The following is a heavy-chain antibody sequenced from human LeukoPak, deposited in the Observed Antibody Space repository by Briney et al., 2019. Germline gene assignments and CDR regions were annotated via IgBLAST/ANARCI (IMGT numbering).Heavy chain of an antibody. V-gene: IGHV4-59*08. J-gene: IGHJ4*02. CDR3: ARHLTTTNFPFDY. CDR1: GGSTSSYY. D-gene: IGHD1-26*01. CDR2: IYYSGST. Sequence: PSETLSLTCTVSGGSTSSYYWSWIRQPPGKGLEWIGYIYYSGSTSYNPSLKSQVTISVDTSKNQFSLKLDSVTATDTAVYYCARHLTTTNFPFDYWGQGTLVTVSS.